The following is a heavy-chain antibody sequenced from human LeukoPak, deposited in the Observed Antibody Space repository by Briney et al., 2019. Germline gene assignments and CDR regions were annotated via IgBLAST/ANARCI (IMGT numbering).Heavy chain of an antibody. CDR2: IYYSGST. CDR1: GGSISSYY. J-gene: IGHJ4*02. D-gene: IGHD3-22*01. CDR3: ARAVNYYDSSGYFDY. Sequence: SETLSLTCTVSGGSISSYYWSWIRQPPGKGLEWIGYIYYSGSTNYNPSLKSRVTISVDTSKNQFSLKLSSVTAADTAVHYCARAVNYYDSSGYFDYWGQGTLVTVSS. V-gene: IGHV4-59*01.